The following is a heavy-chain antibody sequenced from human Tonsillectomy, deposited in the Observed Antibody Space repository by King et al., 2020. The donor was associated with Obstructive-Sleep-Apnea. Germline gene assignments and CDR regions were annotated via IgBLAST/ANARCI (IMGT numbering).Heavy chain of an antibody. J-gene: IGHJ6*02. Sequence: VQLVESGGGLVQPGGALRLSCAAFGFTFSSYAISWGRQAPGKGLEWVSALSGSGGNPYYADSVKGRFTISRDNSKKTLFLQMNSLRAEDTAVYYGAKAPITMVRGVRDYYYGMDVWGQGTTVTVSS. CDR2: LSGSGGNP. CDR3: AKAPITMVRGVRDYYYGMDV. CDR1: GFTFSSYA. V-gene: IGHV3-23*04. D-gene: IGHD3-10*01.